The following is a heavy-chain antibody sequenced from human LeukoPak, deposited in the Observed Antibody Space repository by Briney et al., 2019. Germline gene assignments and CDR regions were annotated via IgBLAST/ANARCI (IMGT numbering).Heavy chain of an antibody. CDR3: GRGWNLTLWADY. V-gene: IGHV3-30*04. D-gene: IGHD1-1*01. CDR2: ISYDGSKK. CDR1: GFTFSSFA. J-gene: IGHJ4*02. Sequence: PGGSLRLSCAASGFTFSSFAMHWVRQAPGKGLEWVAVISYDGSKKYYTGSVKGRSTISRDNSKNTVYLQMNSLRAEDTAVYYCGRGWNLTLWADYWGQGTLVTVSS.